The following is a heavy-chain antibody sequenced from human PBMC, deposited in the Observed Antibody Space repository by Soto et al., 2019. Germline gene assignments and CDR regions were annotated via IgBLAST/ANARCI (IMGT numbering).Heavy chain of an antibody. CDR3: AKATATGGGAFDI. D-gene: IGHD2-8*02. Sequence: EVQVLESGGGLVQPGGSLRLSWAASGFTCSSYDMSWVRQAPGKGLEWVSTILVGGSTHYPDSVKGRFTISRDNSKNTVFLQMNSLAPGDTAVYYCAKATATGGGAFDICGQGTVVTVSS. V-gene: IGHV3-23*01. CDR1: GFTCSSYD. CDR2: ILVGGST. J-gene: IGHJ3*02.